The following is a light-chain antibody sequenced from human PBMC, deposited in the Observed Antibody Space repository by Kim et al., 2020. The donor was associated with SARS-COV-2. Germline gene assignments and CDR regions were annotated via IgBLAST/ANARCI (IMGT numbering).Light chain of an antibody. J-gene: IGKJ4*01. CDR1: QSVTNNY. Sequence: SPGERVTLTCRASQSVTNNYLAWYQQKPGQAPRLVIFGASTRATGIPDRFSGSGSGTDFTLTISRLEPEDFAVYFCQHYAGLPLTFGGGTKVEIK. CDR2: GAS. V-gene: IGKV3-20*01. CDR3: QHYAGLPLT.